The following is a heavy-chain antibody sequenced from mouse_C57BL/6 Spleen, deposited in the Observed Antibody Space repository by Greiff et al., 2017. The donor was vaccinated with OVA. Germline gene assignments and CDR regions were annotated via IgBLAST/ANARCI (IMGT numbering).Heavy chain of an antibody. J-gene: IGHJ3*01. CDR3: ARALYDGYSVGFAY. Sequence: EVQLVESGGGLVKPGGSLKLSCAASGFTFSDYGMHWVRQAPEKGLEWVAYISSGSSTIYYADTVKGRFTISRDNAKNTLFLQMTSLRSEDTAMYYCARALYDGYSVGFAYWGQGTLVTVSA. CDR1: GFTFSDYG. CDR2: ISSGSSTI. D-gene: IGHD2-3*01. V-gene: IGHV5-17*01.